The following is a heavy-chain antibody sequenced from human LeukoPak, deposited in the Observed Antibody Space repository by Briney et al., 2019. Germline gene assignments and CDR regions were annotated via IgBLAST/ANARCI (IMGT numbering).Heavy chain of an antibody. V-gene: IGHV4-59*01. CDR3: ARTPYYYYMDV. CDR1: GDSISSYY. Sequence: SETLSFTCTVSGDSISSYYWSWIRQPPGKGLEWIGYIYYSGSTNYNPSLKSRVTISVDTSKKQFSLKLSSVTAADTAVYYCARTPYYYYMDVWGKGTTVTVSS. CDR2: IYYSGST. J-gene: IGHJ6*03.